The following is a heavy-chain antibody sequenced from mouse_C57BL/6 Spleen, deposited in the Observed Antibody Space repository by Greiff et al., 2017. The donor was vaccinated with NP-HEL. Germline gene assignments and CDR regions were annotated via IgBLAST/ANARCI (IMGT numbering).Heavy chain of an antibody. Sequence: VQLQQPGAELVKPGASVKLSCKASGYTFTSYWMHWVKQRPGQGLEWIGMIHPNSGSTNYYEKFKSKATLTVDKSSSTAYMQLSSLTSEDSAVYYCARSVGPFDYWGQGTTLTVSS. J-gene: IGHJ2*01. CDR3: ARSVGPFDY. CDR1: GYTFTSYW. D-gene: IGHD1-1*02. CDR2: IHPNSGST. V-gene: IGHV1-64*01.